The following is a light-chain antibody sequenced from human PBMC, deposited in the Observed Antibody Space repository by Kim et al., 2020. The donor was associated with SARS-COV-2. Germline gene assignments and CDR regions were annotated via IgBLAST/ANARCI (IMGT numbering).Light chain of an antibody. CDR1: QSIDSY. Sequence: SPGDTATLSCRASQSIDSYLAWYQQRPGQPPSLLIYDASNRATGIPARFSGSGSGTDFTLSISSLEPEDFAVYYCQQRTTWPPWTFGQGTKVDIK. V-gene: IGKV3-11*01. CDR2: DAS. J-gene: IGKJ1*01. CDR3: QQRTTWPPWT.